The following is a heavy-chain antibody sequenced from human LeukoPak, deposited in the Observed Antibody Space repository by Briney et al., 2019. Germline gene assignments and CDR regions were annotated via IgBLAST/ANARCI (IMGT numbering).Heavy chain of an antibody. CDR3: ASTYSSNGMDV. CDR2: IYTSGST. Sequence: PSQTLSLTCTVSGGSISSYYWSWIRQPAGKGLEWIGRIYTSGSTNFNPSLKSRVPMSVGTSRNQFSRKPSSVTAADTAVYYCASTYSSNGMDVWGQGTTVTVSS. D-gene: IGHD6-13*01. J-gene: IGHJ6*02. CDR1: GGSISSYY. V-gene: IGHV4-4*07.